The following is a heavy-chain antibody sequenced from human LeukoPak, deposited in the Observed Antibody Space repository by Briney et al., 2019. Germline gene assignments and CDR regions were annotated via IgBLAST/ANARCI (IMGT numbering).Heavy chain of an antibody. D-gene: IGHD2-15*01. CDR2: IYYSGST. J-gene: IGHJ3*02. CDR1: GGSISSGGYY. CDR3: ARDGPLGYCSGGSCHGAFDI. V-gene: IGHV4-31*03. Sequence: SQTLSLTCTVSGGSISSGGYYWSWIRQHPGKGLEWIGYIYYSGSTYYNPSLKSRVTISVDTSKNQFSLKLSSVTAADTAVYYCARDGPLGYCSGGSCHGAFDIWGQGTMVTVSS.